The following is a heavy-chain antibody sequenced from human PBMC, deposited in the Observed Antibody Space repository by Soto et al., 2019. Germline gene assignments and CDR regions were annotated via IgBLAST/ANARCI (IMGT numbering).Heavy chain of an antibody. CDR1: GSTFPRDD. J-gene: IGHJ6*02. D-gene: IGHD3-10*01. V-gene: IGHV1-8*01. CDR3: ASVLGLVGGMDV. CDR2: MNPNSGNT. Sequence: ASVKVSCKASGSTFPRDDINWVRQATGQGLEWMGWMNPNSGNTGYAQKFQGRVTMTRNTSISTAYMELSSLRSEDTAVYYCASVLGLVGGMDVWGQGNTVTVS.